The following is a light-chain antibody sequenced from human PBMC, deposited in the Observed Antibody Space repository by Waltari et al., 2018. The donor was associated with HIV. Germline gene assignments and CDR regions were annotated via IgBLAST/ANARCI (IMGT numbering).Light chain of an antibody. V-gene: IGLV1-47*01. J-gene: IGLJ2*01. Sequence: QSVLTQAPYASGTPGQRVTISCSGSSSNIGSNYVYWYHQFPGTAPKLLIYRNNQRPSGVPDRFSGSKSGTSASLAISGLRSEDEADYYCATWDDTLSGPVFGGGTKLTVL. CDR1: SSNIGSNY. CDR2: RNN. CDR3: ATWDDTLSGPV.